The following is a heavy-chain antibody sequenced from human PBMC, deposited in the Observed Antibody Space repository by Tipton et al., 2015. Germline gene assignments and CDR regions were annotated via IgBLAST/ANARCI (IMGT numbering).Heavy chain of an antibody. CDR3: ARESYFVFWSGYQPRGFFDY. D-gene: IGHD3-3*01. CDR2: IFSSGST. CDR1: GGSISSYY. V-gene: IGHV4-4*07. Sequence: TLSLTCTVSGGSISSYYWNWIRQPAGKGLEWIGRIFSSGSTSYNPSLRGRVTMSIDTSKNQFSLKLNSVTAADTAVFYCARESYFVFWSGYQPRGFFDYWGQGTLVTVSS. J-gene: IGHJ4*02.